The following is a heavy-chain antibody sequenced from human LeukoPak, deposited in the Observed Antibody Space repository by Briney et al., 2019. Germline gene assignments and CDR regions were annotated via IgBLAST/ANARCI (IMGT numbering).Heavy chain of an antibody. Sequence: SETLSLTCSVSGGLITTSIHYWAWIRQPPGKGLEWIGSIYYSGSTYYNPSLKSRVTISVDTSKNQFSLKLSSVTAADTAVYYCARHVWYDSSGYYGYFQHWGQGTLVTVSS. CDR1: GGLITTSIHY. CDR3: ARHVWYDSSGYYGYFQH. J-gene: IGHJ1*01. V-gene: IGHV4-39*01. CDR2: IYYSGST. D-gene: IGHD3-22*01.